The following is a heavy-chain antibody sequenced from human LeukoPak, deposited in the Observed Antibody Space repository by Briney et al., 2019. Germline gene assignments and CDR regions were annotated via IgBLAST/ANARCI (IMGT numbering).Heavy chain of an antibody. V-gene: IGHV3-23*01. J-gene: IGHJ5*02. CDR2: ISGSGGSP. CDR3: AKLRYFDWLLLPNWFDP. Sequence: RGSLRLSCAVSGFTLCAFLMSCGGQAPGNGLEWVSGISGSGGSPNYADSVTGRFTISRDNSKKPLYLQINSLRADGTAVYYCAKLRYFDWLLLPNWFDPWGQGALVTVSS. CDR1: GFTLCAFL. D-gene: IGHD3-9*01.